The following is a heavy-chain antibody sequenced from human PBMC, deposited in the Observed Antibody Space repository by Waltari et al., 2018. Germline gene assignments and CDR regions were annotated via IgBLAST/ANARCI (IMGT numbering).Heavy chain of an antibody. D-gene: IGHD3-10*01. CDR2: VDPEDGET. CDR1: GYTLTDYY. CDR3: ATHGSGSYYNY. J-gene: IGHJ4*02. Sequence: EVQLVQSGAEVKKPGATVKISCKASGYTLTDYYMHWVHQAPGKGLEGMGRVDPEDGETIYAEKFPGRVTITADTSTDTAYMELSSLRSEDTAVYYCATHGSGSYYNYWGQGTLVTVSS. V-gene: IGHV1-69-2*01.